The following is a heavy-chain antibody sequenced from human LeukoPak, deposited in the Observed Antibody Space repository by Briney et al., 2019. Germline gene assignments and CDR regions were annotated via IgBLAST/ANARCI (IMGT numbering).Heavy chain of an antibody. V-gene: IGHV4-39*02. J-gene: IGHJ4*02. CDR1: GGSISSSSYY. Sequence: SETLSLTCTVSGGSISSSSYYWGWIRQPPGKGLEWIGSIYYSGSTYYNPSLKSRVTISVDTSKNQFSLKLSSVTAADTAVYYCARDLGYSYAHDYWGQGTLVTVSS. CDR2: IYYSGST. CDR3: ARDLGYSYAHDY. D-gene: IGHD5-18*01.